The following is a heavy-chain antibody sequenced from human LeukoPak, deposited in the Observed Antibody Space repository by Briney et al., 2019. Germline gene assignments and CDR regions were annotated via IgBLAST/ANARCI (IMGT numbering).Heavy chain of an antibody. Sequence: PGGSLRLSCAASGFTFSSYEMNWVRQAPGKGLEWVSYISSSGSTIYYADSVKGRFTISRDNAENTLDLQMNSLRAEDTAVYYCAKGPLEYFQHWGQGTLVTVSS. CDR1: GFTFSSYE. CDR3: AKGPLEYFQH. V-gene: IGHV3-48*03. CDR2: ISSSGSTI. J-gene: IGHJ1*01.